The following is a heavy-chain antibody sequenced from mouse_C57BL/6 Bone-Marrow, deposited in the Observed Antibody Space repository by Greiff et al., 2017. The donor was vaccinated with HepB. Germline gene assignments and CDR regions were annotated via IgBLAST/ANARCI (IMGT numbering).Heavy chain of an antibody. CDR1: GFTFSSYA. CDR2: ISDGGSYT. Sequence: EVKLEESGGGLVKPGGSLKLSCAASGFTFSSYAMSWVRQTPEKRLEWVATISDGGSYTYYPDNVKGRFTISRDNAKNNLYLQMSHLKSEDTAMYYCARDDGYSPFAYWGQGTLVTVSA. V-gene: IGHV5-4*01. J-gene: IGHJ3*01. CDR3: ARDDGYSPFAY. D-gene: IGHD2-3*01.